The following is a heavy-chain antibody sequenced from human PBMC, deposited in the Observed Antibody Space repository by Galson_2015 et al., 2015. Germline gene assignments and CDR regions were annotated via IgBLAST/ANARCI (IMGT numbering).Heavy chain of an antibody. CDR3: AKRVAPSGAPYYFDS. D-gene: IGHD2-2*01. Sequence: SLRLSCAASEVTFNNYAMSWFRQSPGRGLEWVSAINDDNDRTFYAEAVKGRFTVARDNAKKTVFLHMKSLRAEDTAMYFCAKRVAPSGAPYYFDSWGQGTLVTVSS. V-gene: IGHV3-23*01. J-gene: IGHJ4*02. CDR2: INDDNDRT. CDR1: EVTFNNYA.